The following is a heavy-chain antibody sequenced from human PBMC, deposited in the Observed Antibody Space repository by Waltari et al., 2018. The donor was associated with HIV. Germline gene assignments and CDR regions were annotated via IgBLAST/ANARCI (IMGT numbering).Heavy chain of an antibody. J-gene: IGHJ5*02. Sequence: EVPLVESGGGLVPPGGSLRLSCAASGFIPCSYSMNWVRQAPGKGLEWVSYISSGSSTIYYADSVKGRFTISRDNAKNSLYLQMNSLRAEDTAVYYCARLGDRGFDPWGQGTLVTVSS. V-gene: IGHV3-48*04. CDR2: ISSGSSTI. CDR3: ARLGDRGFDP. D-gene: IGHD3-10*01. CDR1: GFIPCSYS.